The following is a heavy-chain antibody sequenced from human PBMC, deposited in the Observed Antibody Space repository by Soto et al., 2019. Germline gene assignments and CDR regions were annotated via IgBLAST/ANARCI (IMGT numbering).Heavy chain of an antibody. J-gene: IGHJ4*02. CDR1: GYTFTSYG. Sequence: ASVKVSCKASGYTFTSYGISWVRQAPGQGLEWMGWISAYNGNTNYAQKLQGRVTMTTDTSTSTAYMELRSLRSDDTAVYYCATVPDYSGSSGYLDYWGQGTLVTVSS. CDR3: ATVPDYSGSSGYLDY. D-gene: IGHD3-22*01. V-gene: IGHV1-18*04. CDR2: ISAYNGNT.